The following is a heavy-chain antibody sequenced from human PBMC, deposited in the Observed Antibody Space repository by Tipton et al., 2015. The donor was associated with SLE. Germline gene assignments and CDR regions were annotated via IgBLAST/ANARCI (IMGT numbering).Heavy chain of an antibody. CDR3: ASAVTTGLYWYFDL. Sequence: QSGAEVKNPGASVKVSCKASVYTFTTYSISWVRQAPGQGLEWMGWISTYNGNTNYAQKLQGRVTMTTDTSTSTAYMELRSLRSDDTAVYYCASAVTTGLYWYFDLWGRGTLVTVSS. CDR2: ISTYNGNT. D-gene: IGHD4-17*01. CDR1: VYTFTTYS. V-gene: IGHV1-18*01. J-gene: IGHJ2*01.